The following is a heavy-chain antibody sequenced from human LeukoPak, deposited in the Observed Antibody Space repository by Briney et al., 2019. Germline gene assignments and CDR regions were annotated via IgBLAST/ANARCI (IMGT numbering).Heavy chain of an antibody. J-gene: IGHJ4*02. CDR1: GGSISSYY. D-gene: IGHD6-13*01. V-gene: IGHV4-59*01. CDR3: ARAHSSSWYMDY. Sequence: SETLSLTCSVSGGSISSYYWSWIRQPPGKGLEWIGYIYYSGSTNYNPSLKSRVTISVDTSENQLSLKLSSVTAADTAVYYCARAHSSSWYMDYWGQGTLVTASS. CDR2: IYYSGST.